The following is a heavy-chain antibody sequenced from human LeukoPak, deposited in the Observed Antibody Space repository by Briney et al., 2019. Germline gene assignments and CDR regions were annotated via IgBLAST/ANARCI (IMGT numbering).Heavy chain of an antibody. Sequence: SETLSLTRTVSGGSISSYYWSWIRQPPGKGLEWIGYIYYSGSTNYNPSLKSRVTISVDTSKNQFSLKLSSVTAADTAVYYCARSTRYYAFDYWGQGTLVTVSS. D-gene: IGHD2/OR15-2a*01. CDR2: IYYSGST. CDR1: GGSISSYY. V-gene: IGHV4-59*01. J-gene: IGHJ4*02. CDR3: ARSTRYYAFDY.